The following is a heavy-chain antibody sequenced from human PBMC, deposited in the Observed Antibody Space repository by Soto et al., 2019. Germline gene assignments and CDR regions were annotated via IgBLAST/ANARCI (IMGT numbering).Heavy chain of an antibody. Sequence: EVQLVETGGGLIQPGGSLRLSCAASGFTVSSNYMSWVRQAPGKGLEWVSVIYSGGSTYYADSVKGRFTISRDNSKNTLYLQMNSLRAEDTAVYYCAVDTYYDYVWGSYRSYYYYGMDVWDQGTTVTVSS. CDR1: GFTVSSNY. CDR3: AVDTYYDYVWGSYRSYYYYGMDV. CDR2: IYSGGST. V-gene: IGHV3-53*02. D-gene: IGHD3-16*02. J-gene: IGHJ6*02.